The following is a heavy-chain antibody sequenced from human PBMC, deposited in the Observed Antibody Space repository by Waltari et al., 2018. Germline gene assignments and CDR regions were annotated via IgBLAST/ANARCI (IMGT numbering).Heavy chain of an antibody. V-gene: IGHV4-38-2*02. J-gene: IGHJ3*01. CDR1: RYSINDAFF. CDR2: ISPSGKS. CDR3: AREGLWGERAAFDV. D-gene: IGHD7-27*01. Sequence: QVQLQESGPGLVKASETLSLTCSVSRYSINDAFFWVWVRQTPGTGLEWICSISPSGKSYYNPSLESLVSLSLDTSKNLFSLMLNSVTVADTAVYFCAREGLWGERAAFDVWGQGTVVTISS.